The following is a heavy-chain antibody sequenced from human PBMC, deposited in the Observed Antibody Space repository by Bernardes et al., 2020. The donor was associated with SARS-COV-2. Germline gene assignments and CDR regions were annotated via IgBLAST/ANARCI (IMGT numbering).Heavy chain of an antibody. J-gene: IGHJ6*02. D-gene: IGHD2-8*01. CDR3: ARDSYCTNAVCYDYYSYGMDV. Sequence: GGSLRLSCAASGFTFSSYWMSWVRQAPGKGLEWVANIKHDGSEKFYVDSVKGRFTISRDNAKNSLYLQMNSLRAEDTAVYYCARDSYCTNAVCYDYYSYGMDVWGQGTTVTVSS. CDR2: IKHDGSEK. CDR1: GFTFSSYW. V-gene: IGHV3-7*05.